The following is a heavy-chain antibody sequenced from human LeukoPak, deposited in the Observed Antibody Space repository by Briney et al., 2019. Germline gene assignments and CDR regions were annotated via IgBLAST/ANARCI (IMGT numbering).Heavy chain of an antibody. Sequence: GGSLRLSCAASGFSFSNFWMRWVRQAPGKGLEWVSYVTTSGSTTYYADSVKGRFTISRDNAKNSLFLQMNSLRAEDTAVYYCAREAYDSSLYWGQGTLVTVSS. CDR1: GFSFSNFW. CDR3: AREAYDSSLY. V-gene: IGHV3-48*03. J-gene: IGHJ4*02. CDR2: VTTSGSTT. D-gene: IGHD3-22*01.